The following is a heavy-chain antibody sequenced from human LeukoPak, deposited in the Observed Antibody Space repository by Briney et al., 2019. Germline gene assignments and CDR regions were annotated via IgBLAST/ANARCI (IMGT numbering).Heavy chain of an antibody. V-gene: IGHV3-23*01. CDR2: ISGSGGST. CDR3: AKSGYSYGPFDY. D-gene: IGHD5-18*01. Sequence: GGSLRLSCAAFGFTFSSYGMSWVRQAPGKGLEWVSAISGSGGSTYYADSVKGRFTISRDNSKNTLYLQMNSLRAEDTAVYYCAKSGYSYGPFDYWGQGTLVTVSS. J-gene: IGHJ4*02. CDR1: GFTFSSYG.